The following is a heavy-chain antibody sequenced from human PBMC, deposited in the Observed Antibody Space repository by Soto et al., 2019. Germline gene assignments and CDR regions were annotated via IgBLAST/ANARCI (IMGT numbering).Heavy chain of an antibody. J-gene: IGHJ5*02. Sequence: QVQLQQWGAGLLKPSETLSLTCAVYYGPFSDYYWCWIRQPPGKRLELIGEINHSGSTNYNPSLKSRDTISLYTSKNQFSLKLSSVTAADTAVYYCARGKVGATNWKWFDPMGQGTLVTVSS. CDR3: ARGKVGATNWKWFDP. V-gene: IGHV4-34*01. CDR2: INHSGST. D-gene: IGHD1-26*01. CDR1: YGPFSDYY.